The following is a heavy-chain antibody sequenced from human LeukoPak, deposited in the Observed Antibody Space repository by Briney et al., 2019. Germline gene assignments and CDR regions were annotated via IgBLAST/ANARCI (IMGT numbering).Heavy chain of an antibody. J-gene: IGHJ3*02. CDR1: GFTFSSYA. CDR3: AKDRGLAVVTPI. V-gene: IGHV3-23*01. D-gene: IGHD4-23*01. Sequence: GGSLRLSCAASGFTFSSYAMSWVRQAPGKGLEWVSAISGSGGSTYYADSVKGRFAISRDNSKNTLYLQMNSLRAEDTAVYYCAKDRGLAVVTPIWGQGTMVTVSS. CDR2: ISGSGGST.